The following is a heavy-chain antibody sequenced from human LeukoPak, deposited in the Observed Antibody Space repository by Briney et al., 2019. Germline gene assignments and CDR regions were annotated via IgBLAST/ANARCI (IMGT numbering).Heavy chain of an antibody. CDR1: GFTFSSYS. Sequence: GGSLRLSCAASGFTFSSYSLKWLRPAPGTGLGWGSNSSRGGDDIYFAGPVRGRYTNCRDAAGNSLYRQMNSLRDEDTAVHYCARFLGLTLDYWGEGTLVTVSS. J-gene: IGHJ4*02. D-gene: IGHD1-14*01. CDR3: ARFLGLTLDY. V-gene: IGHV3-48*02. CDR2: SSRGGDDI.